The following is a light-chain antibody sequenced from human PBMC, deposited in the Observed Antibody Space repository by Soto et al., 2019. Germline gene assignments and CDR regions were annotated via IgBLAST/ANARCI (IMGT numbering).Light chain of an antibody. Sequence: DIQMTQSPSTLSAPVGDTVTITCRASQRMSGWLAWHQQKPGKAPKLLIYDASNLETGVPSRFSGSGSGTDFTFTISSLQPEDIATYYCQQYDNLPLTFGGGTKVDIK. J-gene: IGKJ4*01. V-gene: IGKV1-33*01. CDR1: QRMSGW. CDR3: QQYDNLPLT. CDR2: DAS.